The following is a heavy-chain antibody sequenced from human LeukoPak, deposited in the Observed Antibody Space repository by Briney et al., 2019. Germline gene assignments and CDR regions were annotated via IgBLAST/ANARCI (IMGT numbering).Heavy chain of an antibody. CDR1: GGSISSRDYY. CDR2: IFYSGST. J-gene: IGHJ4*02. CDR3: ARVFQVGTTTKFDS. V-gene: IGHV4-30-4*08. Sequence: SQTLSLTRTVSGGSISSRDYYWSWIRQPPGKGLEWIGYIFYSGSTYYNPSLKSRVTISVDTSKNQFSLRVISVTAADSAVYYCARVFQVGTTTKFDSWGQGTLVTVSS. D-gene: IGHD1-26*01.